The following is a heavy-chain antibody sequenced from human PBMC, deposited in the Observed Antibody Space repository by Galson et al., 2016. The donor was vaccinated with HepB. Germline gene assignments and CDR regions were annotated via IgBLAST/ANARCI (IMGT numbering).Heavy chain of an antibody. J-gene: IGHJ1*01. CDR3: AKDRDSNWYEKYFQH. CDR2: ISSGGTT. V-gene: IGHV3-23*01. Sequence: SLRLSCAASGFTCNIYAMSWVRLAPGKGLEWVSAISSGGTTYYADSVKGRFTISRDNSKNTLSLQMNSLRAEDTAVYYCAKDRDSNWYEKYFQHWGQGTLVTVSS. CDR1: GFTCNIYA. D-gene: IGHD6-13*01.